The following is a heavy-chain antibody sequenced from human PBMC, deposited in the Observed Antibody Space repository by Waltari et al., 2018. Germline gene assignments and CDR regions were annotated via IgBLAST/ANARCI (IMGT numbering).Heavy chain of an antibody. CDR3: ASQNGGNSWWLDP. V-gene: IGHV3-74*01. CDR1: EFTFSGYW. J-gene: IGHJ5*02. D-gene: IGHD2-21*02. Sequence: EVQLVESGGGLVQPGGSLRLSCAAFEFTFSGYWMHWVRQAPGKGLVWVSRINSDESSTSYADSVKGRFTISRDNAKNTLYLQMNSLRAEDTAVYYCASQNGGNSWWLDPWGQGTLVTVSS. CDR2: INSDESST.